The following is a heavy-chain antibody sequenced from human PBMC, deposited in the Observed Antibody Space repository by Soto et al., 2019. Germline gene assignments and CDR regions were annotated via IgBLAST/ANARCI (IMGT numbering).Heavy chain of an antibody. CDR1: GYTFTSYY. Sequence: ASVKVSCKASGYTFTSYYMHWVRQAPGQGLEWMGIINPSGGSTSHAQKFQGRVTMTRDTSTSTVYMELSSLRSEDTAVYYCARDLQYVLRFLEWFPDYYYYGMDVWGQGTTVTVSS. D-gene: IGHD3-3*01. CDR2: INPSGGST. CDR3: ARDLQYVLRFLEWFPDYYYYGMDV. V-gene: IGHV1-46*01. J-gene: IGHJ6*02.